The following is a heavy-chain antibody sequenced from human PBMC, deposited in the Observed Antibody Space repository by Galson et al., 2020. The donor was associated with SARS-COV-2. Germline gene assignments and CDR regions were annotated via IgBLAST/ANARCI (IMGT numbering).Heavy chain of an antibody. CDR1: GYSISSGYY. D-gene: IGHD2-21*01. Sequence: SETLSLTCTVSGYSISSGYYCGWLRHPPGKRLEWIRSIYHSGTNYYNPSLKRRVTISVDTSKNQFSLQLSSVTAADTGVYYCAREAGYLGWGGATVGGYLELWGRGTLVTVSS. J-gene: IGHJ2*01. CDR2: IYHSGTN. V-gene: IGHV4-38-2*02. CDR3: AREAGYLGWGGATVGGYLEL.